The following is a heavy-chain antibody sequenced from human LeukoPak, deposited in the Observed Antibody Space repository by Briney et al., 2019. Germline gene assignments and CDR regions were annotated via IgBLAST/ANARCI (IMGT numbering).Heavy chain of an antibody. V-gene: IGHV3-48*03. CDR3: ARVGYSYGTSFDY. CDR1: GFTSSSYE. Sequence: GGSLRLSCAASGFTSSSYEMNWVRQAPGKGLEWVSYIVGSGSTINYADSVKGRFTISRDNAKNSLFLQMNSLRAEDTAIYYCARVGYSYGTSFDYWGQGTLVTVSS. J-gene: IGHJ4*02. CDR2: IVGSGSTI. D-gene: IGHD5-18*01.